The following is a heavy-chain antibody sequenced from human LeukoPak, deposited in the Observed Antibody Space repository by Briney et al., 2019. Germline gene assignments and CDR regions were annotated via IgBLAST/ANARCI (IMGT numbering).Heavy chain of an antibody. CDR1: GFIFSSYW. V-gene: IGHV3-74*01. Sequence: GGSLRLSCAASGFIFSSYWMHWVRQAPGKGLVWVSRINPDGSSTTYADSVKGRFTISRVNAKNTLSLQMNSLRDEDTAVYYCARGVLGGAIDYWGRGTLVTVSS. J-gene: IGHJ4*02. D-gene: IGHD3-16*01. CDR3: ARGVLGGAIDY. CDR2: INPDGSST.